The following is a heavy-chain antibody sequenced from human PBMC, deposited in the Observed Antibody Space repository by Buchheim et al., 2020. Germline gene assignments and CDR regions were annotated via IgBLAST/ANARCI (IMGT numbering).Heavy chain of an antibody. CDR1: VFSLSTSGMC. CDR2: IDWDDDK. CDR3: ARINYYDSSGYFYYYGMDV. V-gene: IGHV2-70*15. J-gene: IGHJ6*02. D-gene: IGHD3-22*01. Sequence: QVTLRESGPALVKPTQTLTLTCTFSVFSLSTSGMCVSWIRQPPGKALEWLARIDWDDDKYYITSLKTRLTISKDTSKNQVVLTMTNMDPVDTATYYCARINYYDSSGYFYYYGMDVWGQGTT.